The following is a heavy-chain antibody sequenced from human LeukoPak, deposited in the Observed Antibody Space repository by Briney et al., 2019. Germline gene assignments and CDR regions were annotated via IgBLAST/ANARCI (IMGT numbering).Heavy chain of an antibody. CDR3: AKDSRGYSGYDDY. V-gene: IGHV3-30*02. CDR1: GFTFTTYG. D-gene: IGHD5-12*01. J-gene: IGHJ4*02. Sequence: GGSLRLSCAASGFTFTTYGMHWVRQAPGKGLEWVAFIRYDGAIKHYADSVKGRFTISRDNSKNTLYLQMNSLRAEDTAVYYCAKDSRGYSGYDDYWGQGTLVTVSS. CDR2: IRYDGAIK.